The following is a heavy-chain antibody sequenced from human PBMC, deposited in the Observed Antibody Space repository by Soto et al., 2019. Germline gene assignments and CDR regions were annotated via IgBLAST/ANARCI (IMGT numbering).Heavy chain of an antibody. Sequence: SETLSLTCTVAGGSISSYYWSWIRQPPGKGLEWIGYIYYSGSTNYNPPLKSRVTISVDTSKNQFSLKLSSVTAADTAVYYCARGTYSSGWYSSLDWFDPWGQGTRVTISS. CDR1: GGSISSYY. CDR2: IYYSGST. V-gene: IGHV4-59*01. D-gene: IGHD6-19*01. CDR3: ARGTYSSGWYSSLDWFDP. J-gene: IGHJ5*02.